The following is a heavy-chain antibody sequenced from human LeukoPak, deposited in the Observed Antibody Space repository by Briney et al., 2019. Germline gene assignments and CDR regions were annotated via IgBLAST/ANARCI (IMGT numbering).Heavy chain of an antibody. CDR1: GFTFSSYA. J-gene: IGHJ4*02. V-gene: IGHV3-23*01. Sequence: QTGGSLRLSCAASGFTFSSYAMSWVRQAPGKGLEWVSTFSRIGDNTYYADSVKGRFTISSDNSKNTLYLQMNSLRADDTAVYYCAKRGYCRGGSCSADSPLCYYDYWGQGTLVTVSS. CDR3: AKRGYCRGGSCSADSPLCYYDY. CDR2: FSRIGDNT. D-gene: IGHD2-15*01.